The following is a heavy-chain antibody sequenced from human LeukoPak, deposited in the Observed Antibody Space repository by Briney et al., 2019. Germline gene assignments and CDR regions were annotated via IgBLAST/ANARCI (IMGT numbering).Heavy chain of an antibody. CDR2: IWYDGSIQ. V-gene: IGHV3-33*06. J-gene: IGHJ3*02. CDR1: GFTFSSYG. CDR3: AKTLWSPRGDI. D-gene: IGHD3-10*01. Sequence: GGSLRLSCAASGFTFSSYGMHWVRQAPGKGLEWVAAIWYDGSIQYYADSVKGRFTISRDNSKNTLYLQMNSLRAEDTAVYYCAKTLWSPRGDIWGQGTVVTVSS.